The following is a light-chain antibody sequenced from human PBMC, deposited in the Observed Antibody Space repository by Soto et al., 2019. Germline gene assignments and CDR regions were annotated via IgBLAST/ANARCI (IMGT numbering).Light chain of an antibody. CDR2: EGS. J-gene: IGLJ1*01. V-gene: IGLV2-23*01. CDR3: CSYAGSNNV. CDR1: SSDVGSYNL. Sequence: QSALTQPASVSGSPGQSITISCTGTSSDVGSYNLVSWYQQHPGKAPKVMIYEGSKRPSGVSNRFSGSKSGNTASLTISGLQAEDEGDYYCCSYAGSNNVFGTGNKVTVL.